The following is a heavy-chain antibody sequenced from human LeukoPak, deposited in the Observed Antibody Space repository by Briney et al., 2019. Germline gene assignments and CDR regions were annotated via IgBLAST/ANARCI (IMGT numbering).Heavy chain of an antibody. Sequence: PSETLSLTCAVYGGSFSGYYWSWIRQPPGKGLEWIGEINHSGSTNYNPSLKSRVTISVDTSKNQFSLKLSSVTAADTAVYYCARSPRISSSWKTYFDYWGQGTLVTVSS. V-gene: IGHV4-34*01. CDR3: ARSPRISSSWKTYFDY. CDR2: INHSGST. CDR1: GGSFSGYY. J-gene: IGHJ4*02. D-gene: IGHD6-13*01.